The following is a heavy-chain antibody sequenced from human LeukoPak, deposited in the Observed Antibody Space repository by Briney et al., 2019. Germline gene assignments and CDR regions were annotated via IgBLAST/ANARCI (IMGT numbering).Heavy chain of an antibody. J-gene: IGHJ6*03. V-gene: IGHV1-46*01. Sequence: GASVKVSCKASGYTFTTYYMHWVRQAPGQGLEWMGIINPSGGSTNYAQKFQGRVTITRNTSISTAYMELSSLRSEDTAVYYCARGGSSSGWFLYYYMDVWGKGTTVTVSS. CDR1: GYTFTTYY. CDR3: ARGGSSSGWFLYYYMDV. CDR2: INPSGGST. D-gene: IGHD6-19*01.